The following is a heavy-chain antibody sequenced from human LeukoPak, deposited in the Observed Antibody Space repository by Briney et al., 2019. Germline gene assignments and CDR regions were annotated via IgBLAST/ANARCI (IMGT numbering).Heavy chain of an antibody. CDR2: IIPIFGTA. J-gene: IGHJ4*02. CDR1: GGTFSGFA. V-gene: IGHV1-69*05. D-gene: IGHD2-15*01. CDR3: ARDPWGYCSGGSCYS. Sequence: SVKVSCKASGGTFSGFAISWVRQAPGQGLEWMGGIIPIFGTANYAQKFQGRVTITTDESTSTAYMELSSLRSEDTAVYYCARDPWGYCSGGSCYSWGQGTLVTVSS.